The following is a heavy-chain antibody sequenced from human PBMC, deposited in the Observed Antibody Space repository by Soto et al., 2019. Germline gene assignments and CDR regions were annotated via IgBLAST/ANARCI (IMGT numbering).Heavy chain of an antibody. Sequence: PGGSLRLSCAASGFTFSSYGMHWVRQAPGKGLEWVAIISYDGSNTYYADSVKGRFTISRDNSKNTLYLQMNSLRAEDTSVYYCAKEGGLSGSYYISSSYYFDYWGQGTLVTV. CDR3: AKEGGLSGSYYISSSYYFDY. CDR1: GFTFSSYG. J-gene: IGHJ4*02. V-gene: IGHV3-30*18. CDR2: ISYDGSNT. D-gene: IGHD1-26*01.